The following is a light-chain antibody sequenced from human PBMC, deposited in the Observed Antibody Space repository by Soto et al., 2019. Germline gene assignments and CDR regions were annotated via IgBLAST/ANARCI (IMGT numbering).Light chain of an antibody. CDR2: DAS. CDR1: QDISNY. V-gene: IGKV1-33*01. Sequence: DIQMTQSPSYLSASVGDRATITCQASQDISNYLNWYQQKPGKAPKLLIYDASNLETGVPSRFSGSGSGTDFTFTISSLQPEDIATYYCQQYDNLPPFTFGPGTKVDIK. CDR3: QQYDNLPPFT. J-gene: IGKJ3*01.